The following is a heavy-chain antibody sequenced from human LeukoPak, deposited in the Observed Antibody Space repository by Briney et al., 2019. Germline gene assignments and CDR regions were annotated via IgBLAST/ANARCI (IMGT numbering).Heavy chain of an antibody. J-gene: IGHJ6*02. V-gene: IGHV4-59*01. CDR3: ASGHPDYYYGMDV. CDR1: GGSISSYY. CDR2: IYYSGST. Sequence: PSETLSLTCTVSGGSISSYYWSWIRQPPGKGLEWIGYIYYSGSTNYNPSLKSRVTISVDTSKNQFSLKLSSVTAADTAVYYCASGHPDYYYGMDVWGQGTTVTVSS.